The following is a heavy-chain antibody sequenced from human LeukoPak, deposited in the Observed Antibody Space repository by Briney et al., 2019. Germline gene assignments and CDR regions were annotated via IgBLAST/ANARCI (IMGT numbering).Heavy chain of an antibody. Sequence: GASVKVSCKASGYSFTNYYIHWVRQAPGQGLEWMGIIDPSVGSTSHAQKFQGRVSMPRDTSTNTVYMELSSLTSEDTAVYYCARARCSGGSCLSPDFDYWGQGTLVTVSS. V-gene: IGHV1-46*01. J-gene: IGHJ4*02. D-gene: IGHD2-15*01. CDR2: IDPSVGST. CDR3: ARARCSGGSCLSPDFDY. CDR1: GYSFTNYY.